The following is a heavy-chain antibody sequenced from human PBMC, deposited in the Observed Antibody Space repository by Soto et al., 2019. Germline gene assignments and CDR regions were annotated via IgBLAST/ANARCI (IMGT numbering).Heavy chain of an antibody. D-gene: IGHD2-2*01. V-gene: IGHV4-61*01. CDR3: ARDSGGFCSSPSCYVDY. J-gene: IGHJ4*02. Sequence: QVQLQESGPGLVKPSETLSLTCTVSGGSVSSGNYYWSWIRQPPGKGLEWIGYISYSGNTNYNPSLKSRVTISLDTSKNLFSLKLSSVTAADTAVYYCARDSGGFCSSPSCYVDYWGQGTLVTVSS. CDR1: GGSVSSGNYY. CDR2: ISYSGNT.